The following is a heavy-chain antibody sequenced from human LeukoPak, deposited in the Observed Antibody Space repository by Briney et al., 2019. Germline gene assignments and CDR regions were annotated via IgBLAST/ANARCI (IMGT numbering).Heavy chain of an antibody. CDR2: IYPGDSNI. CDR3: ARALSYYYDNSGFPYIWFDP. CDR1: GYSFSTFW. J-gene: IGHJ5*02. Sequence: GESLKISCKCSGYSFSTFWIGWVRQMPGKGLEWMGIIYPGDSNIRYSPSFQGQVTISADKSFSTAYLQWTTLKASDTAMYYCARALSYYYDNSGFPYIWFDPWGQGTLVTVSS. V-gene: IGHV5-51*01. D-gene: IGHD3-22*01.